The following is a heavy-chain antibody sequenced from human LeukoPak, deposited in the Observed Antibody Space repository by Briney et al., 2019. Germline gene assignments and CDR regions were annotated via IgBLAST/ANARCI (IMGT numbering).Heavy chain of an antibody. Sequence: SETLSLTCSVSGGSVKSFYWSWLRQPAGKGLEWIGRIYSSGSTNYNPSLKNQVTMSVDTSKNQFSLKLTSVTAADTAVYYCARDGSGNYYWGQGTLVTVSS. CDR1: GGSVKSFY. CDR3: ARDGSGNYY. J-gene: IGHJ4*02. D-gene: IGHD1-7*01. CDR2: IYSSGST. V-gene: IGHV4-4*07.